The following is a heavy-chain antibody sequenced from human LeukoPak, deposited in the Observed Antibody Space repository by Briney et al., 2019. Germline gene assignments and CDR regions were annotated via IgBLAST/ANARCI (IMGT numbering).Heavy chain of an antibody. CDR2: ISGSGGST. CDR1: GFTFSSYA. J-gene: IGHJ4*02. V-gene: IGHV3-23*01. Sequence: PGESLRLSCAASGFTFSSYAMSWVRQAPGKGLEWVSAISGSGGSTYYADSVKGRFTISRDNSKNTLYLQMNSLRAEDTAVYYCAKDETVTHPEYYFDFWGQGTLVTVSS. D-gene: IGHD4-17*01. CDR3: AKDETVTHPEYYFDF.